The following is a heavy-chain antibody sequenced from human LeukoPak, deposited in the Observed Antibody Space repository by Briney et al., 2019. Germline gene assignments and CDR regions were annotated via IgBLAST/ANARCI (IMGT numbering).Heavy chain of an antibody. D-gene: IGHD3-10*01. CDR1: GFTFNNYA. V-gene: IGHV3-23*01. CDR2: ISGDGVSP. Sequence: GGSLRLSCSASGFTFNNYALTWVRQTPGKGLECVSAISGDGVSPYYADSVKGRFTISRDNSKNTLYLQMNSLRAEDTAVNYCSAQDYYGSGSYVDYWGQGTLVTVSS. CDR3: SAQDYYGSGSYVDY. J-gene: IGHJ4*02.